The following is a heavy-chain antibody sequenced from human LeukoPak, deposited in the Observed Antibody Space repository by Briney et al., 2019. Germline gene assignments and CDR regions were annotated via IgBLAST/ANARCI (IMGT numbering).Heavy chain of an antibody. J-gene: IGHJ4*02. CDR3: AKGGCRGTCNPLAY. CDR1: GFTFNTYA. D-gene: IGHD2-15*01. V-gene: IGHV3-23*01. CDR2: ICGSGGCT. Sequence: GGSLRLSCAASGFTFNTYAIYWVRQAPGKGLEWVSGICGSGGCTYYADSMKGRFTISRDNSKNTLYLQMNNLRAEDTAVYYCAKGGCRGTCNPLAYWGQGALVTVSP.